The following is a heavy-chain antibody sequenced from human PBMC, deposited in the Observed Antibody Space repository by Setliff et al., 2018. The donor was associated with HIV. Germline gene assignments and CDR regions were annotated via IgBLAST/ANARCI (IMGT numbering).Heavy chain of an antibody. V-gene: IGHV4-59*08. CDR3: ARHRRLGVNSRGYFDY. Sequence: SETLSLTCAVYGGSFSGHYWSWIRQPPGKGLEWIGYIYYSGSANYNPSLKSRVTMSVDTSKNQFSLRLSSVTAADTALYYCARHRRLGVNSRGYFDYWGQGTLVTVSS. CDR1: GGSFSGHY. J-gene: IGHJ4*02. CDR2: IYYSGSA. D-gene: IGHD1-20*01.